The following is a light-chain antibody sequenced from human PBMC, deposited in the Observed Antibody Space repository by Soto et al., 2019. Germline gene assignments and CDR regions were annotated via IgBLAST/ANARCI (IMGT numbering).Light chain of an antibody. J-gene: IGLJ1*01. CDR2: DVS. Sequence: QSVLTQPASVSGSPGQSITISCTGTSSDVGGYNYVSWHQHHPGKAPKLMIYDVSNRPSGVSNRFSGSKSGNTASLSISGLQPEDEADYYCSSYRTSNTRQIVCGTGTKVTVL. V-gene: IGLV2-14*03. CDR1: SSDVGGYNY. CDR3: SSYRTSNTRQIV.